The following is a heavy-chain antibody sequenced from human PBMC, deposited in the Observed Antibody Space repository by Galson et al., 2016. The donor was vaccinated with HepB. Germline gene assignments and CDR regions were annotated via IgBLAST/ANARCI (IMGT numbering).Heavy chain of an antibody. V-gene: IGHV6-1*01. J-gene: IGHJ6*01. CDR1: XXSVSXXXAA. CDR2: XXYRSKWYN. Sequence: ISXXSVSXXXAAWNXXXQSPXRGLEWLGXXXYRSKWYNDYAVSVKSRITIDIDTSKNQFSLQLTSVTPEATAVYYCTRGWAMPVWGXGTTVTXSS. CDR3: TRGWAMPV. D-gene: IGHD2-2*01.